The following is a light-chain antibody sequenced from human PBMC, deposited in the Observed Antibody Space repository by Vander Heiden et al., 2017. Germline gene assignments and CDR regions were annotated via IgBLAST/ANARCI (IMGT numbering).Light chain of an antibody. J-gene: IGLJ2*01. CDR2: EDT. CDR3: YSTDSSGNQRV. V-gene: IGLV3-10*01. CDR1: ALPNKF. Sequence: SYELTQPPSVSVSQGQPARITCPGDALPNKFAYWYQQKSGQAPVLVICEDTKRPSGIPKRFSGSSSGTLATLTISVAQVEDEADYYCYSTDSSGNQRVFGGGTKVPVL.